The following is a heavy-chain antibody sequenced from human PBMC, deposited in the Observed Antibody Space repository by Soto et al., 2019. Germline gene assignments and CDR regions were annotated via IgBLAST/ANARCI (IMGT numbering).Heavy chain of an antibody. CDR1: GDSISSSSYY. V-gene: IGHV4-39*01. J-gene: IGHJ4*02. Sequence: QLQLQESGPGLVKPSETLSLTCTVSGDSISSSSYYWGWIRQPPGKGLEWIGSINYSGSTYYNPSLKRRGIISVDTAKNQFSLRLSSVTAADTAVYYCARHRHSSGWAREFDYWGQGTLVAFSS. CDR3: ARHRHSSGWAREFDY. CDR2: INYSGST. D-gene: IGHD6-19*01.